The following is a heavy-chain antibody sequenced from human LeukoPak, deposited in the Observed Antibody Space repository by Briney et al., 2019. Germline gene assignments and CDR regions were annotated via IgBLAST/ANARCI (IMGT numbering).Heavy chain of an antibody. J-gene: IGHJ6*03. CDR1: GYTFTGYF. D-gene: IGHD3/OR15-3a*01. CDR3: ARDGLDHYYYYMDV. Sequence: GASVKVSCKASGYTFTGYFMHWVRQAPGQGLEWMGWIYPNSGGTNYAQEFQGRVTMTRDTSISTAYMELSSLRSEDTAVYYCARDGLDHYYYYMDVWGKGTTVTISS. V-gene: IGHV1-2*02. CDR2: IYPNSGGT.